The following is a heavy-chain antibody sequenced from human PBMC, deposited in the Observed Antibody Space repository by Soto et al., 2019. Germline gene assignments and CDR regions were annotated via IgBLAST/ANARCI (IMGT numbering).Heavy chain of an antibody. J-gene: IGHJ4*02. Sequence: QVQLVQSGAEVKKPGASVKVSCKASGYTFTSYDINWVRQATGQGLEWVGWMSPNSGNTGYAQKFQGRVTMTRTTSPSTAYMELTSLRSADTAVYYCARGPPNWGFDYWGQGTLVTVSS. CDR3: ARGPPNWGFDY. CDR2: MSPNSGNT. D-gene: IGHD7-27*01. CDR1: GYTFTSYD. V-gene: IGHV1-8*01.